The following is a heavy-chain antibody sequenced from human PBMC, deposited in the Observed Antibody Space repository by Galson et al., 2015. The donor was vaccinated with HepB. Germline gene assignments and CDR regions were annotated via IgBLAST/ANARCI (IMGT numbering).Heavy chain of an antibody. CDR2: ISWNSGSI. V-gene: IGHV3-9*01. CDR3: AKGGTITIFGLAPSRFDY. Sequence: SLRLSCAASGFTFDDYAMHWVRQAPGKGLEWVSGISWNSGSIGYADSVKGRFTISRDNAKNSLYLQMNSLRAEDTALYYCAKGGTITIFGLAPSRFDYWGQGTLVTVSS. CDR1: GFTFDDYA. D-gene: IGHD3-3*01. J-gene: IGHJ4*02.